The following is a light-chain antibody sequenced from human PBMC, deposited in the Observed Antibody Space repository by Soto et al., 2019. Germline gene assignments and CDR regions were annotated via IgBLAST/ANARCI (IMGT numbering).Light chain of an antibody. CDR3: QQYGSLRT. CDR1: QSVSSSY. J-gene: IGKJ1*01. Sequence: EIVLTQSPGTLSLSPGERATLSCRASQSVSSSYLAWYQQKPGQAPRLLIYGASSRATGVPDRFSGSGSGTDLTVTISGLEPEEFAVYYCQQYGSLRTFGQGTKVEIK. V-gene: IGKV3-20*01. CDR2: GAS.